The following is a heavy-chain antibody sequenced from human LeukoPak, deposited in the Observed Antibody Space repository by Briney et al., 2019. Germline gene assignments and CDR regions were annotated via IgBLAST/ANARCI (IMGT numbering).Heavy chain of an antibody. CDR1: GFTFSSYS. Sequence: GGSLRLSCAASGFTFSSYSMNWVRQAPGKGLEWVSYISSSSSTIYYADSVKGRFTISRDNAKNSLYLQMNSLRAEDTAVYYCARGGDLFDCWGQGTLVTVSS. J-gene: IGHJ4*02. V-gene: IGHV3-48*04. CDR3: ARGGDLFDC. D-gene: IGHD2-21*02. CDR2: ISSSSSTI.